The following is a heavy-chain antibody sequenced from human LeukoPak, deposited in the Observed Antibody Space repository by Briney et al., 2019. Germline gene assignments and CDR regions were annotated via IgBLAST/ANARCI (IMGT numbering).Heavy chain of an antibody. V-gene: IGHV3-23*01. CDR3: AKGPTTLLLFNWFDP. Sequence: GGSLRLSCAASGFTFSSYAMSWVCQAPGKGLEWVSAISGSGGSTYYADPVKGRFTISRDNSKNTLYLQMNSLRAEDTAVYYCAKGPTTLLLFNWFDPWGQGTLVTVSS. CDR2: ISGSGGST. J-gene: IGHJ5*02. D-gene: IGHD4-11*01. CDR1: GFTFSSYA.